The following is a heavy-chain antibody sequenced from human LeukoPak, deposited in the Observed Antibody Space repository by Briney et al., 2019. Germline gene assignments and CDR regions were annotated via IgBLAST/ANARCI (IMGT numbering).Heavy chain of an antibody. V-gene: IGHV1-69*05. CDR2: IIPIFGTA. D-gene: IGHD3-3*01. J-gene: IGHJ5*02. CDR3: AREICGMTCTSQDWFDP. CDR1: GGTFSSYA. Sequence: SVKVSCKASGGTFSSYAISWVRQAPGQGLEWMGGIIPIFGTANCAQKFQGRVTITTDESTSTAYMELSSLRSEDTAVYYCAREICGMTCTSQDWFDPWGQGTLVTVSS.